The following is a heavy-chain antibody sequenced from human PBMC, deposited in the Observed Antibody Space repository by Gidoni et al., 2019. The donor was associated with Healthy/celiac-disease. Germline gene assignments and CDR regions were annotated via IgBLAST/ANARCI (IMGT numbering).Heavy chain of an antibody. CDR2: IWYDGSNK. V-gene: IGHV3-33*01. D-gene: IGHD4-17*01. CDR3: ARGDDYALDWFDP. Sequence: QVQLVESGGGVVQPGRSLRLSCAASGFTFSSYGMHWVRQAPGKGLEWVAVIWYDGSNKYYADSVKGRFTISRDNSKNTLYLQMNSLRAEDTAVYYCARGDDYALDWFDPWGQGTLVTVSS. CDR1: GFTFSSYG. J-gene: IGHJ5*02.